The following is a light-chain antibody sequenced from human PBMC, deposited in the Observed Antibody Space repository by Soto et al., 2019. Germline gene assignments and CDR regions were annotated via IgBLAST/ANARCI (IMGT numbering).Light chain of an antibody. CDR2: GNS. CDR1: SSNIGAGYD. J-gene: IGLJ1*01. CDR3: QSYDSSLSGWV. Sequence: QSVLTQPPSVSGAPGQRVTISCTGSSSNIGAGYDVHWYQQLPGTAPKLLIYGNSNRPSGVPDRFSGSKSGTSASLAITGLQAADEADYYCQSYDSSLSGWVFGTGTKGTVL. V-gene: IGLV1-40*01.